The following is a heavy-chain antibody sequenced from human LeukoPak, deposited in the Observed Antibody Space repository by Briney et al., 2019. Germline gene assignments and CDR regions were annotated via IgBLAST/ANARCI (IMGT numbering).Heavy chain of an antibody. J-gene: IGHJ4*02. Sequence: SETLSLTCAVYGGSFSGYYWSWIRQPPGKGLEWIGEIIHSGSTNYNPSLKSRVTISVDTSKNQFSLKLSSVTAADTAVYYCARDRFLRYCSGGSCYSVFDYWGQGTLVTVSS. V-gene: IGHV4-34*12. CDR1: GGSFSGYY. CDR3: ARDRFLRYCSGGSCYSVFDY. CDR2: IIHSGST. D-gene: IGHD2-15*01.